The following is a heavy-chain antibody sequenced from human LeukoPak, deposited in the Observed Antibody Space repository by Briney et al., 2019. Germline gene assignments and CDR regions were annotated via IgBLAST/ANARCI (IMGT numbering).Heavy chain of an antibody. CDR1: GFMFSSYW. D-gene: IGHD6-25*01. Sequence: TGGSLRLSCAASGFMFSSYWMSWARQAPGKGLEWVANIKEDGSEKHYVDSVKGRFTISRDNAKNSLYLQMNSLRVEDTALYYCARGQGIAASCWGQGTLVTVSS. CDR3: ARGQGIAASC. J-gene: IGHJ4*02. CDR2: IKEDGSEK. V-gene: IGHV3-7*03.